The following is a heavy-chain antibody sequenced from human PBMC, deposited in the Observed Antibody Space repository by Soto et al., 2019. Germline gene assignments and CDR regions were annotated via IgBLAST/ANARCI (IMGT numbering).Heavy chain of an antibody. CDR1: GYDFTTYG. V-gene: IGHV1-18*01. J-gene: IGHJ4*02. CDR3: ARGRCGDY. Sequence: QVHLVQSGAEVKKPGASVKVSCKGSGYDFTTYGITWVRQAPGQGLEWMAWISAHNGNTDYAQKLQGRVTVTRDTSTSTAYMELRSLRSDDTAMYYCARGRCGDYWGQGALVTVSS. CDR2: ISAHNGNT.